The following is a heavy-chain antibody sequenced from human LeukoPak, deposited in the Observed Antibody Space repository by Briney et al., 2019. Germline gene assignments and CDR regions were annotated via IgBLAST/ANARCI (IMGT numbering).Heavy chain of an antibody. D-gene: IGHD3-16*02. Sequence: SETLSLTCAVYGGSFSGYYWSWIRQPPGKGLEWIGEINHSGSTNYNPSLKSRVTISVDTSKNQFSLKLSSVTAADTAVYYCASGWYYDYVWGSYRYSYFDYWGQGTLVTVSS. CDR2: INHSGST. J-gene: IGHJ4*02. CDR1: GGSFSGYY. CDR3: ASGWYYDYVWGSYRYSYFDY. V-gene: IGHV4-34*01.